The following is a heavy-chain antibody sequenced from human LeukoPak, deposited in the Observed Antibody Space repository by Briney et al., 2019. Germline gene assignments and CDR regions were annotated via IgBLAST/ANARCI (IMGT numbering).Heavy chain of an antibody. CDR2: IYPGDSDT. V-gene: IGHV5-51*01. CDR3: ARLGRAAGPIDY. D-gene: IGHD6-13*01. Sequence: GESLKISCKGSGYSLTSYWIGWGRQIPGKGLEWMGIIYPGDSDTRYSPSFQDQVTISADKSISTAYLQWSSLKASDTAMYYCARLGRAAGPIDYWGQGTLVTVSS. CDR1: GYSLTSYW. J-gene: IGHJ4*02.